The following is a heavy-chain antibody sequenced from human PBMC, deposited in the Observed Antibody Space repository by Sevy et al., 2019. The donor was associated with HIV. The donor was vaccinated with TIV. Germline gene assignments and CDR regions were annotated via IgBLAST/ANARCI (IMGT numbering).Heavy chain of an antibody. D-gene: IGHD2-8*01. CDR2: IGYDGSNK. CDR3: ARDTRMYGDYLLAYFDS. J-gene: IGHJ4*02. CDR1: GFTPSTYG. Sequence: GGSLRLSCTASGFTPSTYGMHWVRQAPGKGLEWVAVIGYDGSNKYYADSVKGRFTISRDNSKNTVFLQMDSLRVEDTAVYYCARDTRMYGDYLLAYFDSWGQGTLVTVSS. V-gene: IGHV3-33*01.